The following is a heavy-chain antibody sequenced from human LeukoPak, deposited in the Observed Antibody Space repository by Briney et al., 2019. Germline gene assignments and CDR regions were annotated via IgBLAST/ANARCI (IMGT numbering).Heavy chain of an antibody. J-gene: IGHJ2*01. V-gene: IGHV4-59*12. CDR2: IYYSGST. CDR3: ARGRAAAGTRWYFDL. Sequence: TSETLSLTCTVSGGSISSYYWSWIRQPPGKGLEWIGYIYYSGSTNYNPSLKSRVTISVDTSKNQFSLKLSSVTAADTAVYYCARGRAAAGTRWYFDLWGRGTLVTVSS. CDR1: GGSISSYY. D-gene: IGHD6-13*01.